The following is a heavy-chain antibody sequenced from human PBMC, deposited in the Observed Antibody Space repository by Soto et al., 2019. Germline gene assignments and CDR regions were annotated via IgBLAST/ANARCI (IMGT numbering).Heavy chain of an antibody. CDR1: GGSISSYY. Sequence: SETLSLTXTVSGGSISSYYWSWIRQPPGKGLEWIGYIYYSGSTNYNPSLKSRVTISVDTSKNQFSLKLSSVTAADTAVYYCARAVIGYCSGGSCRTVAFDIWGQGTMVTVSS. V-gene: IGHV4-59*01. D-gene: IGHD2-15*01. J-gene: IGHJ3*02. CDR2: IYYSGST. CDR3: ARAVIGYCSGGSCRTVAFDI.